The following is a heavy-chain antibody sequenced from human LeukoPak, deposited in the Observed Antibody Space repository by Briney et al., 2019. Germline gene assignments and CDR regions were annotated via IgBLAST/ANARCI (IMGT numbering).Heavy chain of an antibody. CDR2: IYTSGST. Sequence: SETLSLTCTVSGGSISSGTYYWSWIRQPAGKGLEWIGRIYTSGSTNYNPSLKSRVTISVDTSKNPFSLKLSSVTAADTAVYYCARDRVGVSSGWYYFDYWGQGTLVTVSS. J-gene: IGHJ4*02. D-gene: IGHD6-19*01. V-gene: IGHV4-61*02. CDR1: GGSISSGTYY. CDR3: ARDRVGVSSGWYYFDY.